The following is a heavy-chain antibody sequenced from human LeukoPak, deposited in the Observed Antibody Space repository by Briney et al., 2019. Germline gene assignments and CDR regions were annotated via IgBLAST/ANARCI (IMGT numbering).Heavy chain of an antibody. V-gene: IGHV4-59*01. CDR3: ARCGYSYGTGYHFDY. Sequence: SETLPLTCTVSGDSIGIYYWGWIRHPPGKGLGWVGFISYTGTTNYEPSLESRVTISLDTSKNQCSQKLSSVTAADTAVYYCARCGYSYGTGYHFDYWGQGALVTVSS. J-gene: IGHJ4*02. CDR1: GDSIGIYY. CDR2: ISYTGTT. D-gene: IGHD5-18*01.